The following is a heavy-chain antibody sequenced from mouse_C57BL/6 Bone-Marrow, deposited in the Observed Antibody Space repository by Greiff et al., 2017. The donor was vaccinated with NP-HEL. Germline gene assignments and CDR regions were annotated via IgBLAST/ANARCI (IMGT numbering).Heavy chain of an antibody. CDR2: ISSGGDYI. Sequence: EVHLVESGEGLVKPGGSLKLSCAASGFTFSSYAMSWVRQTPEKRLEWVAYISSGGDYIYYADTVKGRFTISRDNARNTLYLQMSSLKSEDTAMYYCTRDRGRTVSYRYFDVWGTGTTVTVSS. J-gene: IGHJ1*03. CDR3: TRDRGRTVSYRYFDV. V-gene: IGHV5-9-1*02. CDR1: GFTFSSYA. D-gene: IGHD1-1*01.